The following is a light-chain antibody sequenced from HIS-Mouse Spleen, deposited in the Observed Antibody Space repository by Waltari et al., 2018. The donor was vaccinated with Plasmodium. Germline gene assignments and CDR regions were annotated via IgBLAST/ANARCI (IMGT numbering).Light chain of an antibody. CDR3: QEYNNWSFT. V-gene: IGKV3-15*01. CDR1: QSVSSN. J-gene: IGKJ3*01. CDR2: GAS. Sequence: EIVMTQSPATLSVSPGESATLACRASQSVSSNLAWYQQKPGQAPRLLIYGASTRATVIPARVSGSGSGTEVTLTISSLQSEDFAVYYCQEYNNWSFTFGPGTKVDIK.